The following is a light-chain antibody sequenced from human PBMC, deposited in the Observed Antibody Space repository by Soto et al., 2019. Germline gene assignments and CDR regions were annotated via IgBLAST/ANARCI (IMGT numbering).Light chain of an antibody. CDR3: HQYDNSPFT. Sequence: EIVLTQSPGTLSLSPGERATLSCRASQSVTSNYLAWYQQRPGQAPRLLVYGASSRATGIPDRFSGSGSGTDFALTISRLEPEDFAVYYCHQYDNSPFTFGPGTRVAIK. V-gene: IGKV3-20*01. CDR1: QSVTSNY. CDR2: GAS. J-gene: IGKJ3*01.